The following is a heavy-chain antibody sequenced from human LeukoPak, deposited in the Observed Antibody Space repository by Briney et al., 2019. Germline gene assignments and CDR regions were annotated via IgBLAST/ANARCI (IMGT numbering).Heavy chain of an antibody. CDR3: ANEIRPNDY. CDR1: GFTFGSYA. J-gene: IGHJ4*02. CDR2: VSGSGRST. V-gene: IGHV3-23*01. Sequence: GGSLRLSCAASGFTFGSYAMSWVRQAPGKGLEWVSGVSGSGRSTYYADSVKGRFTISRDNSRNTLYLQMNSLRVEDTAVYYCANEIRPNDYWGQGTQVTVSS. D-gene: IGHD4-17*01.